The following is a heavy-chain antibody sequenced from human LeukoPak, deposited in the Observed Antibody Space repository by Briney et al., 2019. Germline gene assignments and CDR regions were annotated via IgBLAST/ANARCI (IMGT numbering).Heavy chain of an antibody. CDR2: ISSSSSYI. V-gene: IGHV3-21*04. Sequence: GGSLRLSCAASGFTFSSYSMNWVRQAPGKGLEWVSSISSSSSYIYYADSVKGRFTISRDNAKNSLYLQMNSLRAEDTAVYYCAKDPSTLYPLYYFDYWGQGTLVTVSS. CDR1: GFTFSSYS. D-gene: IGHD2-2*02. J-gene: IGHJ4*02. CDR3: AKDPSTLYPLYYFDY.